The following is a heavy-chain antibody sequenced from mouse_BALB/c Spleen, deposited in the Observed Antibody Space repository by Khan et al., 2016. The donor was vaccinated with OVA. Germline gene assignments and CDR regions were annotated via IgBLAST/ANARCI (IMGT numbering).Heavy chain of an antibody. D-gene: IGHD6-1*01. CDR2: INTYTGEP. CDR3: ARSASYWFFDV. CDR1: GYTFTNYG. V-gene: IGHV9-3-1*01. Sequence: QIQLVQSGPELKKPGETVKISCKASGYTFTNYGMNWVKQAPGKGLKWMGWINTYTGEPTYADDFKGRFAFSLETSANTAYLQLNNLKNEETATSFCARSASYWFFDVWGAGTTVTVSS. J-gene: IGHJ1*01.